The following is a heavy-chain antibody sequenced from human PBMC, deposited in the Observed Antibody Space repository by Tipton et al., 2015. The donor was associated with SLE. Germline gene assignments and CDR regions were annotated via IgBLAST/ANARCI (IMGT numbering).Heavy chain of an antibody. D-gene: IGHD6-19*01. CDR3: ARVSSGWPFDY. Sequence: SLRLSCAASGFTFSSYSMNWVRQAPGKGLEWVSYISSSSSTIYYADSVKGRFTISRDNAKNSLYLQMNSLRAEDTAVYYCARVSSGWPFDYWGQGTLVTVSS. J-gene: IGHJ4*02. CDR2: ISSSSSTI. CDR1: GFTFSSYS. V-gene: IGHV3-48*01.